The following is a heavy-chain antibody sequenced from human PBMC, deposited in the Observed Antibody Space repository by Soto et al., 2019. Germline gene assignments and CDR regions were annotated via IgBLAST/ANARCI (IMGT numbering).Heavy chain of an antibody. J-gene: IGHJ6*02. CDR2: IVPIFGTS. Sequence: QVQLVQSGAEVKKPGSSVKVSCKASGGTFSNYGVSWVRQAPGQGLEWMGGIVPIFGTSSDAQKFQGRVTMTADESTSTANMELNSLRSEDTAVYYCARESVGMAANRCAMDVWGLWTTVTVSS. CDR1: GGTFSNYG. D-gene: IGHD2-15*01. CDR3: ARESVGMAANRCAMDV. V-gene: IGHV1-69*12.